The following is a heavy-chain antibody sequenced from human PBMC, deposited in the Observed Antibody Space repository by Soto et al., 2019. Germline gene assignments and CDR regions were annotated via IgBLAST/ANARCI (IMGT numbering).Heavy chain of an antibody. CDR3: TEARWNYFDY. V-gene: IGHV3-15*01. D-gene: IGHD2-15*01. CDR1: VFTFSNAW. Sequence: GGSLRLSCAASVFTFSNAWMSWVRQAPGKGLELVGRIKSKTDGGTTDYAAPVKGRFTISRDDSKNTLYLQMNSLKTEDTAVYYCTEARWNYFDYWGQGTLVTVSS. CDR2: IKSKTDGGTT. J-gene: IGHJ4*02.